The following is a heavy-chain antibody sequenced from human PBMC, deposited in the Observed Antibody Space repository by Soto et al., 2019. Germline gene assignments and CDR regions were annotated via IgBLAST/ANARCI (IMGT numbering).Heavy chain of an antibody. V-gene: IGHV3-23*01. CDR1: GFTFSSYA. Sequence: EVQLLESGGGLVQPGGSLRLSCAASGFTFSSYAMTWARQXPGXXLEWVSAISYSGVSTYYADSVKGRFTISRDSSENTLSLQMNSLRVDDTAVYXXARTRXXXDYDLDYWGQGTLVTVSS. J-gene: IGHJ4*02. CDR2: ISYSGVST. CDR3: ARTRXXXDYDLDY. D-gene: IGHD5-12*01.